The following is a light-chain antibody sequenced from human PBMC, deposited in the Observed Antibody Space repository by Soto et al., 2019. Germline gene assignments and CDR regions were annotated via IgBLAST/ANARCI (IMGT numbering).Light chain of an antibody. CDR1: QSVSSSS. V-gene: IGKV3-20*01. J-gene: IGKJ1*01. CDR2: GTS. CDR3: QQFPSWT. Sequence: EIVLTQSPGTLSLSPGEGATLSCRASQSVSSSSLAWYQQKPGQAPRLLIFGTSHRTIGIPDRFSGSGSGTDFTLTIIRLEPEDFAVYYCQQFPSWTFGQGTKVEIK.